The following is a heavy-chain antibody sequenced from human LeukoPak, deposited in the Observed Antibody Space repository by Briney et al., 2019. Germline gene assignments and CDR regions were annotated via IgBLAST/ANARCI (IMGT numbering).Heavy chain of an antibody. CDR1: GYTFSSYG. D-gene: IGHD3-9*01. J-gene: IGHJ5*02. V-gene: IGHV1-18*04. CDR3: ARDRGYYDILTGFHP. CDR2: ISAYNGNT. Sequence: GASVKVSCKASGYTFSSYGISWVRQAPGQGLEWMGWISAYNGNTKYPQKLQGRVTMTTDTSTNTAYMELRSLRSDDTAVYYCARDRGYYDILTGFHPWGQGTLVTVSS.